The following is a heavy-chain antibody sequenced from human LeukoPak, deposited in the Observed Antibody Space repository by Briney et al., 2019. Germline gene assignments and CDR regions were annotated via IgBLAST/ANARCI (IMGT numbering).Heavy chain of an antibody. CDR1: GFTFSSYG. Sequence: GGSLRLSCAASGFTFSSYGMHWVRQAPGKGLEWVAVISYDGSNKYYADSVKGRFTISRDNSKNTLYLQVNSLRAEDTAVYYCAKDGHVYGSGNYLDYWGQGTLVTVSS. CDR3: AKDGHVYGSGNYLDY. J-gene: IGHJ4*02. CDR2: ISYDGSNK. V-gene: IGHV3-30*18. D-gene: IGHD3-10*01.